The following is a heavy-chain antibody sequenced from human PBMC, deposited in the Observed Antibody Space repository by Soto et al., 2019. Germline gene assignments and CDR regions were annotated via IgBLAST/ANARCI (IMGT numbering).Heavy chain of an antibody. J-gene: IGHJ4*02. CDR1: GYTFTSYD. V-gene: IGHV1-8*01. D-gene: IGHD1-26*01. Sequence: QVQLVQSGAEVKKPGASVKVSCKASGYTFTSYDINWVRQATGQGLEWMGWMNPNSGNTGYAQKFQGMVVIARNTSISTAYMELSSLRSEVTAVYYSVREKVGANDYWRQGTLVTVSS. CDR2: MNPNSGNT. CDR3: VREKVGANDY.